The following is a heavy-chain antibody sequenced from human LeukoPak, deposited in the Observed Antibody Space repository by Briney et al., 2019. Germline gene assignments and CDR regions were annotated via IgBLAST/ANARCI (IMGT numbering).Heavy chain of an antibody. CDR3: TRLAGRVGEAAFDY. Sequence: GGSLKLSCAASGFSFSGAAVHWVRQASGKGLEWVGRIKTKADNYATAFAASVKGRFTISRDDSKNTAYLQMNSLKIEDTAVYFCTRLAGRVGEAAFDYWGQGTLVTVSS. J-gene: IGHJ4*02. CDR2: IKTKADNYAT. D-gene: IGHD6-13*01. V-gene: IGHV3-73*01. CDR1: GFSFSGAA.